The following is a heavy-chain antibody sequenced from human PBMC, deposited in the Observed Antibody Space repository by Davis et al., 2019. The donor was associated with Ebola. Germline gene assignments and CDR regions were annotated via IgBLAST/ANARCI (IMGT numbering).Heavy chain of an antibody. D-gene: IGHD2-2*01. J-gene: IGHJ5*02. CDR1: GGSLSGYY. CDR2: INHSGSS. Sequence: PSETLSLTCAVSGGSLSGYYWSWIRQPPGNGLEWIGEINHSGSSDYNPSLKSRVTMSVDTSKSQFSLRLTSLNAADPAMYYCAKAQYCTSTTCYDRFDPWGQGTLVSVTS. V-gene: IGHV4-34*01. CDR3: AKAQYCTSTTCYDRFDP.